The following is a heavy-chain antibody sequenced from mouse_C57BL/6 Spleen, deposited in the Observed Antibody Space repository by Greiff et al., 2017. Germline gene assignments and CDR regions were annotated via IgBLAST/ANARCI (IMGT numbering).Heavy chain of an antibody. Sequence: QVQLQQPGAELVKPGASVKLSCKASDYTFTSYWMHWVKQRPGQGLEWIGMIHPNSGSTNYNEKFKSKATLTVDKSSSTAYMQLSSLTSEDSAVYYCARYYYGSPYFDYWGQGTTLTVSS. D-gene: IGHD1-1*01. J-gene: IGHJ2*01. V-gene: IGHV1-64*01. CDR2: IHPNSGST. CDR3: ARYYYGSPYFDY. CDR1: DYTFTSYW.